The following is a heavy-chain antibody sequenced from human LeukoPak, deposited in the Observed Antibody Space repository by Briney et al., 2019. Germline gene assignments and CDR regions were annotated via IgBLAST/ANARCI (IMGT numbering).Heavy chain of an antibody. Sequence: GGTLRLSCAASGFTFSSYGMTWVRQAPGKGLEWVSTISGSGGTTYYADSVKGRFSISRDNSKNTLYLQMNSLRAEDTAVYYCAELGITMIGGVWGKGTTFTISS. V-gene: IGHV3-23*01. CDR1: GFTFSSYG. J-gene: IGHJ6*04. D-gene: IGHD3-10*02. CDR3: AELGITMIGGV. CDR2: ISGSGGTT.